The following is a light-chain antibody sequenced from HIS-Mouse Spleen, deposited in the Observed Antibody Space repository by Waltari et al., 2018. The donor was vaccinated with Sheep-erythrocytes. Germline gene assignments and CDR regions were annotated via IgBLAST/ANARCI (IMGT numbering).Light chain of an antibody. Sequence: DIVMTQSPDSLAVSLVERATIHCKSSQSVLYSSKNKNYLAWYQQKPGQPPKLLIYWASTRESGVPDRFSGSGSGTDFTLTISSLQAEDVAVYYCQQYYSTPRTFGQGTKVEIK. CDR2: WAS. CDR3: QQYYSTPRT. V-gene: IGKV4-1*01. J-gene: IGKJ1*01. CDR1: QSVLYSSKNKNY.